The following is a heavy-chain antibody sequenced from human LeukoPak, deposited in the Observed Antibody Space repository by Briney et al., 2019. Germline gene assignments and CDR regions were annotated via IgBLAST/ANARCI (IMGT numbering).Heavy chain of an antibody. D-gene: IGHD4-17*01. Sequence: TGGSLRLSCEASGFTSISYWMSWVRQAPGKGLEWVANIKQDGSEKYYVDSVKGRFTISRDNAKNSLYLQMNSLRAEDTAVYYCARARFETTVTTLVRKKDYYYYNMDVWGKGTTVTVSS. V-gene: IGHV3-7*01. CDR2: IKQDGSEK. J-gene: IGHJ6*03. CDR1: GFTSISYW. CDR3: ARARFETTVTTLVRKKDYYYYNMDV.